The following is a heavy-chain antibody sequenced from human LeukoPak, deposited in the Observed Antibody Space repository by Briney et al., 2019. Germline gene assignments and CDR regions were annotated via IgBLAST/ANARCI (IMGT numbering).Heavy chain of an antibody. CDR1: GFTFSSYA. J-gene: IGHJ6*02. CDR3: ARDGCSSTSCYIYYYYYGMDV. V-gene: IGHV3-23*01. CDR2: ISGSGGST. Sequence: GGSLRLSCAASGFTFSSYAMSWVRQAPGKGLEWVSAISGSGGSTYYADSVKGRFTISRDNSKNTLYLQMNSLRAEDTAVYYCARDGCSSTSCYIYYYYYGMDVWGQGTTVTVSS. D-gene: IGHD2-2*02.